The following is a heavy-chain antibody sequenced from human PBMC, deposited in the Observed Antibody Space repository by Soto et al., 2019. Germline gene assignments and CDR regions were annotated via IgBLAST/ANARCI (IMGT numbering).Heavy chain of an antibody. Sequence: QVQLVESGGGVVQPGRSLRLSCAASGFTFSSYGMHWVRQAPGKGLEWVAVISYDGSNKYYADSVKGRFTISRDNSKNTLFLQMNSLRAEDTYVYSCAKDLLRPGRADGMDVWGQGTTVTVSS. CDR2: ISYDGSNK. J-gene: IGHJ6*02. CDR1: GFTFSSYG. V-gene: IGHV3-30*18. CDR3: AKDLLRPGRADGMDV. D-gene: IGHD6-25*01.